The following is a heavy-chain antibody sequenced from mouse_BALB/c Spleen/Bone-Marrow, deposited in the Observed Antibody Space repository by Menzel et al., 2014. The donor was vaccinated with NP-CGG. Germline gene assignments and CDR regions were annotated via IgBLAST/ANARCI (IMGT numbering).Heavy chain of an antibody. CDR2: ISSGGSYT. D-gene: IGHD2-1*01. CDR1: GFTFSSYT. V-gene: IGHV5-6-4*01. J-gene: IGHJ4*01. CDR3: TRDGKGNYDYAMDY. Sequence: EVQRVESGGGLVKPGGSLKLSCAASGFTFSSYTMSWVRQTPEKRPEWVATISSGGSYTYYPDSVKGRFTISRDNAKNTLYLQMSSLKSEDTAMYYCTRDGKGNYDYAMDYWGQGTSVTVSS.